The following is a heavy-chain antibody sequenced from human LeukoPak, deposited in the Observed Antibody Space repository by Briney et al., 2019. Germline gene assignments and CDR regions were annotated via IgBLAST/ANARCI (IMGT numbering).Heavy chain of an antibody. CDR2: IYSGGST. CDR1: GVTVRTTY. V-gene: IGHV3-66*01. CDR3: ARDVLSSGYYRGFDY. D-gene: IGHD3-22*01. J-gene: IGHJ4*02. Sequence: GGSLRLSCVVSGVTVRTTYISWVRQAPGKGLEWLSVIYSGGSTYYAESVKGRFTISRDISKSTLYLQMNSLRAEDTAMYYCARDVLSSGYYRGFDYWGQGILVTVSS.